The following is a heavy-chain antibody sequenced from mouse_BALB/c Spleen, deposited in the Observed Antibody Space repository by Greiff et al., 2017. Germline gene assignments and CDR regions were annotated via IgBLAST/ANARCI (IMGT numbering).Heavy chain of an antibody. V-gene: IGHV3-2*02. D-gene: IGHD2-4*01. CDR2: ISYSGST. CDR1: GYSITSDYA. CDR3: ARSGYDYDGDY. Sequence: EVKLVESGPGLVKPSQSLSLTCTVTGYSITSDYAWNWIRQFPGNKLEWMGYISYSGSTSYNPSLKSRISITRDTSKNQFFLQLNSVTTEDTATYYCARSGYDYDGDYWGQGTTLTVSS. J-gene: IGHJ2*01.